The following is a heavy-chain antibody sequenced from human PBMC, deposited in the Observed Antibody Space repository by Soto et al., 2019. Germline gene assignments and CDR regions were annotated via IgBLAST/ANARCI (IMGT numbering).Heavy chain of an antibody. CDR2: IGGSGGNT. CDR1: GFTFSIYA. CDR3: AKWLVGASGAPDY. D-gene: IGHD1-26*01. Sequence: EVQLLESGGGLVQPGGSLRLSCAASGFTFSIYAMSWVRQAPGKGLEWVSAIGGSGGNTYYADSVKGRFTISRENSKNTLFLQMHSLRAEDTAVYYCAKWLVGASGAPDYWGQGTLVTVSS. J-gene: IGHJ4*02. V-gene: IGHV3-23*01.